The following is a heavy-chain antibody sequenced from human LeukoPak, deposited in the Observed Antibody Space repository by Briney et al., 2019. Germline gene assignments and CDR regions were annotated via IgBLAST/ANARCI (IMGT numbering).Heavy chain of an antibody. Sequence: GGSLRLSCAASGFTFRSCAMSWVRQVPGKGLEWVSAITGPGEGTHHADSVRGRFTTHRDNSKNTLYLQMNSLRVEDTAVYFCAKRISGWYYIGSWGQGTLVTVSS. D-gene: IGHD6-19*01. V-gene: IGHV3-23*01. CDR1: GFTFRSCA. CDR2: ITGPGEGT. J-gene: IGHJ4*02. CDR3: AKRISGWYYIGS.